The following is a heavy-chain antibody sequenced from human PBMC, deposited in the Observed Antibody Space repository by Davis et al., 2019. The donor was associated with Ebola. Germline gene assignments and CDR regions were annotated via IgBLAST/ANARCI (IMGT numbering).Heavy chain of an antibody. D-gene: IGHD3-3*01. J-gene: IGHJ4*02. V-gene: IGHV4-39*01. CDR1: GGSISSSSYY. Sequence: SETLSLTCTVSGGSISSSSYYWGWIRQPPGKGLEWIGSIYYSGSTYYNPSLKSRVTIYVDTSKNQFSLKLSSVTAADTAVYYCARQAPGERSGYFLNFDYWGQGTLVTVSS. CDR3: ARQAPGERSGYFLNFDY. CDR2: IYYSGST.